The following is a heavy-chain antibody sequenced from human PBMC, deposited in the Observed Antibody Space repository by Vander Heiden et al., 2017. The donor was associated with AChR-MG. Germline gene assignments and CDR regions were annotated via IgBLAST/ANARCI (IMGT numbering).Heavy chain of an antibody. CDR2: ISGSGGST. CDR3: AKAYCSGGSCPLRYYYYGMDV. V-gene: IGHV3-23*01. D-gene: IGHD2-15*01. CDR1: GFTFRSYA. J-gene: IGHJ6*02. Sequence: EVQLLASGGGLVQPGGSLRLSCAASGFTFRSYAMSRVRQAPGKGLEWVSAISGSGGSTDYADSGKGRFTISRDNSKNTLYLQMNSLRAEDTAVYYCAKAYCSGGSCPLRYYYYGMDVWGQGTTVTVSS.